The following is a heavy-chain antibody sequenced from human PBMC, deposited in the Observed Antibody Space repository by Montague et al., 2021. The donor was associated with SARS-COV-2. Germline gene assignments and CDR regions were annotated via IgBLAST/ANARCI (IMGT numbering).Heavy chain of an antibody. J-gene: IGHJ5*02. V-gene: IGHV4-39*01. CDR2: IYYSGST. D-gene: IGHD4-17*01. CDR3: AADYGERDWFDP. Sequence: SETRSLTCTVSGGSISSSSYYWGWIRQPPGKGLEWIGSIYYSGSTYYNSPLKSRVTISVDTSKNQFSLKLSSVTAADTAVYYCAADYGERDWFDPWGQGTLVTVSS. CDR1: GGSISSSSYY.